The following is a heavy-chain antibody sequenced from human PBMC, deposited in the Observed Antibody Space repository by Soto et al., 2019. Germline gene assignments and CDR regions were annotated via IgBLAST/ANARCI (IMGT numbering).Heavy chain of an antibody. J-gene: IGHJ4*02. Sequence: SETLSLTCTVSGSSINSSGYYWLWIRQPPGKGLEWIGSTFYGVSTYYNPSLKSRVTVSVDTSKNQFSLNLRSVTAADTAVYYCARLPSRHLVDYWGQGTLVTVSS. CDR1: GSSINSSGYY. D-gene: IGHD3-3*02. CDR3: ARLPSRHLVDY. CDR2: TFYGVST. V-gene: IGHV4-39*01.